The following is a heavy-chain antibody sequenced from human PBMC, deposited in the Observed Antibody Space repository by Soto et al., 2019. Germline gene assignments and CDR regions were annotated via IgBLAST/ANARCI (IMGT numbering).Heavy chain of an antibody. D-gene: IGHD3-9*01. Sequence: SETLSLTCTVSGGSISSGGYYWSWIRQHPGKGLEWIGYIYYSGSTYYNPSLKSRVTISVDTSKNQFSLKLSSVTAADTAVYYCAGTYYDILTGYPPMYYFDYWGQGTLVTVSS. CDR1: GGSISSGGYY. V-gene: IGHV4-31*03. J-gene: IGHJ4*02. CDR2: IYYSGST. CDR3: AGTYYDILTGYPPMYYFDY.